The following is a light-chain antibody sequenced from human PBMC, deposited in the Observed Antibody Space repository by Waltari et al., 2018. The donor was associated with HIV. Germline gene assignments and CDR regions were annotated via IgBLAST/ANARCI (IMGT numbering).Light chain of an antibody. V-gene: IGLV3-21*04. CDR3: QVWDSSRDHPVV. J-gene: IGLJ2*01. Sequence: SYVLTQPPSVSVAPGKTARFTCGGNNIDSKSVHGYQTKPGQAPILVIYYDSDRPSGIPERFSGSNSGNTATLTISRVEAGDEADYYCQVWDSSRDHPVVFGGGTKLTVL. CDR1: NIDSKS. CDR2: YDS.